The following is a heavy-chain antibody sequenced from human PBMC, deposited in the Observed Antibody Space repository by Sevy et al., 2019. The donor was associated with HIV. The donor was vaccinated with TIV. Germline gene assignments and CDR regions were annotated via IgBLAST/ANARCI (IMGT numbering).Heavy chain of an antibody. CDR1: GFTFSNYY. D-gene: IGHD3-3*01. CDR3: ARDPTYYDFWSGYYTGWFDP. J-gene: IGHJ5*02. V-gene: IGHV3-11*01. CDR2: ISGTGNPK. Sequence: GGSLRLSCAASGFTFSNYYMNWIRQAPGKGLEWVSYISGTGNPKYYTDSVKGRFTISRDNAKNSLFLQMDSLRVEDTAVYYCARDPTYYDFWSGYYTGWFDPWGQGTLVTVSS.